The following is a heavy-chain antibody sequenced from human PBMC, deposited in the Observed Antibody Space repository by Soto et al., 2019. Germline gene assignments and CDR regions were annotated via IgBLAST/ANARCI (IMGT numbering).Heavy chain of an antibody. Sequence: EVQLVESGGVVVQPGGSLRLSCAASGFTFDEYTMHWVRQAPGKGLEWVSLISWDGGSTYYADAVKGRFTISRDNSKNSLYLQMNSLRPEDTALYYCANMAPLDYWGQGTLVTVSS. J-gene: IGHJ4*02. CDR1: GFTFDEYT. D-gene: IGHD3-10*01. CDR2: ISWDGGST. CDR3: ANMAPLDY. V-gene: IGHV3-43*01.